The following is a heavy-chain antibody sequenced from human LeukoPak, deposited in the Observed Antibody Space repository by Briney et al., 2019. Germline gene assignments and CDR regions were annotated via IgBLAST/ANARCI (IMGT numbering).Heavy chain of an antibody. D-gene: IGHD1-1*01. V-gene: IGHV3-30*02. J-gene: IGHJ3*02. CDR3: AKTTYNWNDEYAFDI. CDR1: GFTFSSYG. CDR2: IRYDGSNK. Sequence: GGSLRLSCAAPGFTFSSYGMHWVRQAPGKGLEGGAFIRYDGSNKYYADSVKGRFTISRDNSKNTLYLQMNSLRAEDTAVYYCAKTTYNWNDEYAFDIWGQGTMVTVSS.